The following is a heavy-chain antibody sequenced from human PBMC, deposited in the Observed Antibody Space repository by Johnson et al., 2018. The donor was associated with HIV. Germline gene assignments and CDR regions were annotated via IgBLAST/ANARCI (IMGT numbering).Heavy chain of an antibody. CDR2: ISGSGGST. CDR3: AKDYRDGYNRGWAFDI. J-gene: IGHJ3*02. D-gene: IGHD5-24*01. Sequence: VQLVESGGGLVQPGGSLRLSCAASGFTFSSYAMSWVRQAPGKGLEWVSAISGSGGSTYYADSVKGRFTISRDNSKNTLSLQMNSLRAEDTAVYYCAKDYRDGYNRGWAFDIWGQGTMVTVSS. CDR1: GFTFSSYA. V-gene: IGHV3-23*04.